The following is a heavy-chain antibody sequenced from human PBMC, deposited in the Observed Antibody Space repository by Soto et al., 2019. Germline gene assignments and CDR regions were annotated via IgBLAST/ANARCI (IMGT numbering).Heavy chain of an antibody. CDR1: GGSIRDYF. CDR2: IYYTGSA. J-gene: IGHJ6*02. V-gene: IGHV4-59*01. CDR3: ARVNYGDYYYGMDV. D-gene: IGHD4-17*01. Sequence: SETLSLTCTVSGGSIRDYFWTWIRQPPGKGLEWIGYIYYTGSANYNASLKSRLTISVDTSKNQFSLKLSSVTAADTALYYCARVNYGDYYYGMDVWGQGTTVTVSS.